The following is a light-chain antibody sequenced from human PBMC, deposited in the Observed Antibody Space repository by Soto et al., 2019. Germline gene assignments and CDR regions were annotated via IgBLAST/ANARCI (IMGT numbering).Light chain of an antibody. V-gene: IGLV2-11*01. CDR2: SVT. Sequence: QSALIQPPSVSGSPGQSVTISCTGTSSDVGTYDYVSWYQHHPGTVPKPIIYSVTSRPSGVPDRFSGSKSGNPASLTISGLQAGDGADYFCFSYTSSATSVLGSGTKVTVL. CDR1: SSDVGTYDY. CDR3: FSYTSSATSV. J-gene: IGLJ1*01.